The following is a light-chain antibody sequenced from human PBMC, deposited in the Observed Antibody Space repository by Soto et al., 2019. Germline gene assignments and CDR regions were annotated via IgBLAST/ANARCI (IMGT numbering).Light chain of an antibody. CDR1: QSVSGN. CDR3: QQYNNWPLIT. CDR2: GTS. V-gene: IGKV3-15*01. Sequence: EIVLTQSPGTLSLSPGEGATLSCRASQSVSGNLAWYQQKPGQAPRLLIYGTSIRATGVPARFSGGGSGTEFTLTISGLQSGDFAVYYCQQYNNWPLITFGQGTRLEIK. J-gene: IGKJ5*01.